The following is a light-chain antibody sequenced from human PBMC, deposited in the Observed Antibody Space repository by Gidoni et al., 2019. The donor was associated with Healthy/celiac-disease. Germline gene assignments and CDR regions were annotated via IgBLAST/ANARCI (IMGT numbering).Light chain of an antibody. J-gene: IGKJ4*01. Sequence: DIQMTQSPSSVSASVGDRVTITCRASQSISSYLNWYQQKPWKAPKLLIYAASSLQSGVPSRFSGSGSGTEFTLTISSLQPEDFATYYCQQSYSTPLTFGGGTKVEIK. CDR2: AAS. CDR1: QSISSY. CDR3: QQSYSTPLT. V-gene: IGKV1-39*01.